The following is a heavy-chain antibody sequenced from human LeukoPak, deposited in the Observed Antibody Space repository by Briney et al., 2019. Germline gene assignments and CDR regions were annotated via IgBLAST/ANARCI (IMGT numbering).Heavy chain of an antibody. CDR3: ARHGIVVVVAATYYYYGMDV. J-gene: IGHJ6*02. CDR2: ISAYNGNT. V-gene: IGHV1-18*01. CDR1: GYTFTSYG. Sequence: ASVKVSCKASGYTFTSYGISWVRQAPGQGLEWMGWISAYNGNTNYAQKLQGRVTMTTDTSTSTVYMELRSLRSDDTAVYYCARHGIVVVVAATYYYYGMDVWGQGTTVTVSS. D-gene: IGHD2-15*01.